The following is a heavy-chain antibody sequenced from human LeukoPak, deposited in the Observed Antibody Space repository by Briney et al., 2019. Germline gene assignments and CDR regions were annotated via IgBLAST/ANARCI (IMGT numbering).Heavy chain of an antibody. D-gene: IGHD3-22*01. CDR2: IYSGGST. J-gene: IGHJ4*02. Sequence: GGSLRLSCAASGFTVSSNYMSWVRQAPGKGLEWVSVIYSGGSTYYADSVKGRFTISRDNSKNTLYLQMNSLRAEDTAVYYCARRGYDSSGYDWGQGTLVTVSS. CDR1: GFTVSSNY. V-gene: IGHV3-66*01. CDR3: ARRGYDSSGYD.